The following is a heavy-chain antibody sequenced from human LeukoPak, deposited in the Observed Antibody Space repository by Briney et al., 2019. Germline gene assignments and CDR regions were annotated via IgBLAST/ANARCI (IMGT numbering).Heavy chain of an antibody. CDR3: ARGGGDSSSWPDEIYFQH. Sequence: SVKVSCKASGGTFSSYAISWVRQAPGQGLEWMGRIIPILGIANYAQKFQGRVTITADKSTSTAYMELSSLRSEDTAVYYCARGGGDSSSWPDEIYFQHWGQGTLVTVSS. D-gene: IGHD6-13*01. V-gene: IGHV1-69*04. CDR1: GGTFSSYA. J-gene: IGHJ1*01. CDR2: IIPILGIA.